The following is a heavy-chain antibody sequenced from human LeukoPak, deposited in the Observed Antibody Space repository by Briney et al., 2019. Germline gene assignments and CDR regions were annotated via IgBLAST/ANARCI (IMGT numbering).Heavy chain of an antibody. D-gene: IGHD3-10*01. J-gene: IGHJ4*02. CDR3: AKARMVRGVPYFDY. V-gene: IGHV3-9*01. Sequence: GGSLRLPCAASGFTFDDYAMHRVRQAPGKGLEWVSGISWNSGSIGYADSVKGRFTISRDNAKNSLYLQMNSLRAEDTALYYCAKARMVRGVPYFDYWGQGTLVTVSS. CDR2: ISWNSGSI. CDR1: GFTFDDYA.